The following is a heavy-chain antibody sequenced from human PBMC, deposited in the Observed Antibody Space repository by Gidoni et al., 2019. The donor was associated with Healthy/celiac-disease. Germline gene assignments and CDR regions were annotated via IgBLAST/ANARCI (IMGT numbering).Heavy chain of an antibody. D-gene: IGHD3-16*02. J-gene: IGHJ2*01. V-gene: IGHV3-48*02. CDR1: GFTFSSYS. CDR3: AREGYDYVWGSYRYSWYFDL. CDR2: ISSSSSTI. Sequence: EVQLVESGGGLVQPGGSLRLSCAASGFTFSSYSMNWVRQAPGKGLEWVSYISSSSSTIYYADSVKGRFTISRDNAKNSLYLQMNSLRDEDTAVYYCAREGYDYVWGSYRYSWYFDLWGRGTLVTVSS.